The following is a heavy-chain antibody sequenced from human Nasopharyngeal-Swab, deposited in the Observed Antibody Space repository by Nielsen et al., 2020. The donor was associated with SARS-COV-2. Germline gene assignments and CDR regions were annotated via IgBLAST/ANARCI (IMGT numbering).Heavy chain of an antibody. CDR1: GFSITTYG. V-gene: IGHV3-23*01. D-gene: IGHD1-14*01. J-gene: IGHJ4*02. Sequence: SSAASGFSITTYGMTWVRQAPGKGLESVSGISEPGSGIYYADYVRGRFTIPRDTSKNTVYLQMNTVRVEDTGLYYCARGLTGHIVQWIPSPYWGQGTLVTVSS. CDR2: ISEPGSGI. CDR3: ARGLTGHIVQWIPSPY.